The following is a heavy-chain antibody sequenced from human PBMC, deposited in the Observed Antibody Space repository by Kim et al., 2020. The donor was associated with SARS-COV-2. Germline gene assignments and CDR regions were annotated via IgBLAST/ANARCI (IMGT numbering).Heavy chain of an antibody. CDR1: GFTVSNYW. CDR2: INQDGTEK. J-gene: IGHJ4*02. Sequence: GGSLRLSCAVSGFTVSNYWMSWVRQAPGKGLEWVANINQDGTEKYYADSVKGRFTISRDNAKNSLYLQMNNLRVEDTAAYYCVRNLAVAGTGYWGQGTLV. CDR3: VRNLAVAGTGY. V-gene: IGHV3-7*03. D-gene: IGHD6-19*01.